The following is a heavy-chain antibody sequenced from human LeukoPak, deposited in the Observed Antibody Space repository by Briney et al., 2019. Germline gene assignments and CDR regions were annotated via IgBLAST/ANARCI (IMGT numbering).Heavy chain of an antibody. J-gene: IGHJ4*02. CDR2: INHSGTT. CDR1: GGSFSGYY. V-gene: IGHV4-34*01. D-gene: IGHD3-22*01. CDR3: ARGESYYDNSGYDY. Sequence: PSETLSLTCAVYGGSFSGYYWYWIRQPPGKGLEWIGEINHSGTTNYNPSLKSRVTISVDTSKNQFSLKLSSVTAADTAVYYCARGESYYDNSGYDYWGQGTLVTVSS.